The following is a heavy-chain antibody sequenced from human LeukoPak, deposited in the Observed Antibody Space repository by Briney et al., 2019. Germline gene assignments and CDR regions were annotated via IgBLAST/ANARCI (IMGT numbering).Heavy chain of an antibody. CDR3: ARESVTTSYYYYYYMDV. Sequence: SETLSLTCTVSGGSISSSSYYWGWIRQPPGKGLEWIGSIYYSGSTYYNPSLKSRVTMSVGTSKNQFSLKLSSVTAADTAVYYCARESVTTSYYYYYYMDVWGKGTTVTISS. CDR1: GGSISSSSYY. CDR2: IYYSGST. D-gene: IGHD4-17*01. V-gene: IGHV4-39*07. J-gene: IGHJ6*03.